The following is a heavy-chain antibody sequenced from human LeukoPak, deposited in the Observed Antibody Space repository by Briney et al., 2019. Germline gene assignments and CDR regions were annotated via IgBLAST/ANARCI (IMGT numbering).Heavy chain of an antibody. CDR1: GGSISSHY. Sequence: SETLSDACTVSGGSISSHYWSWIRQPPGKGLEWIGYVYYTMSTKYIPSLKSRVAMSVDTSRNQFSLKLSSVTAADTAVYYCARGRRDGYNPDAFDIWGQG. D-gene: IGHD5-24*01. V-gene: IGHV4-59*11. CDR2: VYYTMST. CDR3: ARGRRDGYNPDAFDI. J-gene: IGHJ3*02.